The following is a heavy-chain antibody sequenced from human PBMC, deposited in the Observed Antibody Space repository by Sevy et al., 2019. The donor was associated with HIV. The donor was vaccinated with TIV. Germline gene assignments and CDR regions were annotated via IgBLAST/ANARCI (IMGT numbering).Heavy chain of an antibody. CDR3: ARDWYYGGYFDY. CDR1: GFTFSDYY. Sequence: GGSLRLSCVVSGFTFSDYYMSWIRQTPGKGLEWVSYISSSGTTIYYADSVKGRFTISRDNANNSLYLQMNSLRAEDTAMYYCARDWYYGGYFDYWGQGIVVTVSS. V-gene: IGHV3-11*01. J-gene: IGHJ4*02. CDR2: ISSSGTTI. D-gene: IGHD4-17*01.